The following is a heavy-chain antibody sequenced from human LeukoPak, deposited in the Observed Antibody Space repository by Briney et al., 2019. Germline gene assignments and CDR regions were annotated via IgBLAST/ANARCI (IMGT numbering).Heavy chain of an antibody. CDR3: ARGIRPITMVRGVIIGEYYFDY. D-gene: IGHD3-10*01. CDR1: GFTFSSYG. CDR2: IRYDGSNK. V-gene: IGHV3-30*02. J-gene: IGHJ4*02. Sequence: GGSLRLSCAASGFTFSSYGMHWVRQAPGKGLEWVAFIRYDGSNKYYADSVKGRFTISRDNAKNSLYLQMNSLRAEDTAVYYCARGIRPITMVRGVIIGEYYFDYWGQGTLVTVSS.